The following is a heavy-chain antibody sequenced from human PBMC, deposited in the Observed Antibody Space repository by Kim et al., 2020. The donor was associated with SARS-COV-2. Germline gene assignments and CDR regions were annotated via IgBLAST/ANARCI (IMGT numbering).Heavy chain of an antibody. CDR3: AREAVGWLHPTYYYYGMDV. Sequence: GGSLRLSCAASGFTFSSYAMHWVRQAPGKGLEWVAVISYDGSNKYYADSVKGRFTISRDNSKNTLYLQMNSLRAEDTAVYYCAREAVGWLHPTYYYYGMDVWGQGTTVTVSS. CDR2: ISYDGSNK. V-gene: IGHV3-30*04. CDR1: GFTFSSYA. D-gene: IGHD6-19*01. J-gene: IGHJ6*02.